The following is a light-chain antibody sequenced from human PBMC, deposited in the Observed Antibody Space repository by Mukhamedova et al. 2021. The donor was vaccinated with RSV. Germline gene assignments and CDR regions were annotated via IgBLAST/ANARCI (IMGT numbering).Light chain of an antibody. V-gene: IGLV2-11*03. CDR2: DVT. Sequence: VSWYQQHPGKAPTLMIYDVTKRPSGVPDRFSGSKSGNTASLTISGLQAEDEADYYCCSYAGGYTFVFGGGTKLT. CDR3: CSYAGGYTFV. J-gene: IGLJ3*02.